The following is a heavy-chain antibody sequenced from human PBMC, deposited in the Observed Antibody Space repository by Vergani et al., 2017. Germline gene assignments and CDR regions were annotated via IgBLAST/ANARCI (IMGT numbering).Heavy chain of an antibody. CDR2: INPNSGGT. D-gene: IGHD2-8*01. CDR1: GYTFTGYY. CDR3: VRARRTCTYDHCPRYYYDL. J-gene: IGHJ4*02. Sequence: QVQLVQSGAEVKKPGASVKVSCKASGYTFTGYYMHWVRQAPGQGLEWMGWINPNSGGTNYAQKFQGRVTMTRDTSVNTAYMELSSLTSEDMAVYYCVRARRTCTYDHCPRYYYDLWGQGTLVTVSS. V-gene: IGHV1-2*02.